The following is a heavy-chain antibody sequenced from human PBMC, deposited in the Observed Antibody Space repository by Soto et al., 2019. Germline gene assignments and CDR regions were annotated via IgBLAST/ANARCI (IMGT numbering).Heavy chain of an antibody. Sequence: GGSLRLSCAASEFNFSSYGMHWVRQAPGKGLEWVAVLSYYGSNKYYEDSVKSRFTISRNNSKNTLYLKMNSLRAEDTAVYYCAKDRGAGDEMATSYLDYWGQGTMVTVSS. CDR3: AKDRGAGDEMATSYLDY. J-gene: IGHJ4*02. D-gene: IGHD5-12*01. CDR1: EFNFSSYG. V-gene: IGHV3-30*18. CDR2: LSYYGSNK.